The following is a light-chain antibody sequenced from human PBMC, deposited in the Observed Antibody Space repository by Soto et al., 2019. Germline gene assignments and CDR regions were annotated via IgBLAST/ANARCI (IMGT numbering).Light chain of an antibody. V-gene: IGKV3-15*01. CDR2: GAS. CDR1: QSVSSTY. Sequence: ETLMTQSQATLSVSPGERASLXCRASQSVSSTYLAWYQQKPGQAPRLLIYGASTRATGIPARFSGSGSGTEFTLTISSLQSEDFAVYYCQQYNNWPRTFGQGTKVDIK. J-gene: IGKJ1*01. CDR3: QQYNNWPRT.